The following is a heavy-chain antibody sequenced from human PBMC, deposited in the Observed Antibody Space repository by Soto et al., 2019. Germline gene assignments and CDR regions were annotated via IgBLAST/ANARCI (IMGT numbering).Heavy chain of an antibody. J-gene: IGHJ4*02. CDR2: ISAYNGNT. V-gene: IGHV1-18*01. D-gene: IGHD3-10*01. Sequence: QVQLVQSGAEVKQPGASVKVSCKASGYTFTSYGISWVRQAPGQGLEWMGWISAYNGNTNYAQKLQGRVTMTTDTSTSTAHMERRSLRSDDTAVYYCARGNTMVRGVILYYFDCWGQGTLVTVSS. CDR1: GYTFTSYG. CDR3: ARGNTMVRGVILYYFDC.